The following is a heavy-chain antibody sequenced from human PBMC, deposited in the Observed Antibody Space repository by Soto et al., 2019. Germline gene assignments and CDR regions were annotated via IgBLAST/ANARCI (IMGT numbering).Heavy chain of an antibody. J-gene: IGHJ4*02. CDR1: GGSISSGGYY. D-gene: IGHD3-10*01. Sequence: SETLSLTCTVSGGSISSGGYYWSWIRQHPGKGLEWIGYFYYSGSTYYNPSLKSRVTISVDTSKNQFSLKLSSVTAADTAVYYCARGMVRGVSHYYFDYWGQGTLVTVSS. CDR2: FYYSGST. V-gene: IGHV4-31*03. CDR3: ARGMVRGVSHYYFDY.